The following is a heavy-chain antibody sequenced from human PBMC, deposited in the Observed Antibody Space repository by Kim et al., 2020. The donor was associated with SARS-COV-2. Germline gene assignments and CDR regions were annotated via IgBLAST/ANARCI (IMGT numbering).Heavy chain of an antibody. V-gene: IGHV4-39*01. CDR2: IYYSGST. Sequence: SETLSLTCTVSGGSISSSSYYWGWIRQPPGKGLEWIGSIYYSGSTYYNPSLKSRVTISVDTSKNQFSLKLSSVTAADTAVYYCAQQSGGRYCSSTSCYNPGDYWGQGTLVTVSS. D-gene: IGHD2-2*02. J-gene: IGHJ4*02. CDR1: GGSISSSSYY. CDR3: AQQSGGRYCSSTSCYNPGDY.